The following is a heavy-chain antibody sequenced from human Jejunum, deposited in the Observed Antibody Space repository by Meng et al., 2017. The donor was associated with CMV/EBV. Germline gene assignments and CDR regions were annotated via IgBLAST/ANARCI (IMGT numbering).Heavy chain of an antibody. CDR1: GGSISNYY. J-gene: IGHJ4*02. V-gene: IGHV4-59*01. CDR2: IYYSGNT. Sequence: TVSGGSISNYYWSWIRQPPGKGLEWIGYIYYSGNTNYNPSLKSRATISVDTSKNQFSLKLISVTAADTALYYCARARGKQLGLFDYWGQGTLVTVSS. CDR3: ARARGKQLGLFDY. D-gene: IGHD6-6*01.